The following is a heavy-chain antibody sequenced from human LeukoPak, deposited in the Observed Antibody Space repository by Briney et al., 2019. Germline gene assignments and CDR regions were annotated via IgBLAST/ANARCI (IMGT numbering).Heavy chain of an antibody. CDR3: ARDARRAFDI. J-gene: IGHJ3*02. V-gene: IGHV3-23*01. CDR1: GFTFSSYA. CDR2: ITGSGAST. Sequence: PGGSLRLSCAASGFTFSSYAMTWVRQAPGKGLEWVSGITGSGASTDYADSVKGRFTISRDNSRNTAYLQMNSLRVEDTAVYFCARDARRAFDIWGQGTMVTVSS.